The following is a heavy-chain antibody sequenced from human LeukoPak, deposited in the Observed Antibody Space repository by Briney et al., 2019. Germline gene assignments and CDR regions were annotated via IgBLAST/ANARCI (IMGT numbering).Heavy chain of an antibody. CDR1: GGSFSGYY. Sequence: PSETLSLTCAVYGGSFSGYYWSWIRQPPGKGLEWIGYIYYSGSTNYNPSLKSRVTISVDTSKNQFSLKLSSVTAADTAVYYCATHPPRKCTGGSCSDYWGQGTLVTVSS. CDR3: ATHPPRKCTGGSCSDY. V-gene: IGHV4-59*01. J-gene: IGHJ4*02. D-gene: IGHD2-15*01. CDR2: IYYSGST.